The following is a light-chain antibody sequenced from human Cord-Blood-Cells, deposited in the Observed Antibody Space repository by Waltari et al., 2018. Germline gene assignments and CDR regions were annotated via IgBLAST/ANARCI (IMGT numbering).Light chain of an antibody. V-gene: IGLV2-23*01. Sequence: QSALTQPASVSGSPGQSITISCTGTSRDVGSYNLVSWYQQHPGKAPKPMIYEGSKRPSGLSNRFSGSKSGNTASLTISWLQAEDEADYYCCSYAGSSTWVFGGGTKLTVL. J-gene: IGLJ3*02. CDR2: EGS. CDR1: SRDVGSYNL. CDR3: CSYAGSSTWV.